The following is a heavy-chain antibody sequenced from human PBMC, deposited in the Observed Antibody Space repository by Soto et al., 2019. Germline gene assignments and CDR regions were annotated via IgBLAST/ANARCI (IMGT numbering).Heavy chain of an antibody. Sequence: SETLSLTCAVYGGSFSGYYWSWIRQPPGKGLEWIGEINHSGSTNYNPSLKSRVTISVDTSKNQFSLKLSSVTAADTAVYYCARSFYDFWSGYYTGSPSDYWGQGALVTVSS. CDR3: ARSFYDFWSGYYTGSPSDY. D-gene: IGHD3-3*01. J-gene: IGHJ4*02. CDR2: INHSGST. V-gene: IGHV4-34*01. CDR1: GGSFSGYY.